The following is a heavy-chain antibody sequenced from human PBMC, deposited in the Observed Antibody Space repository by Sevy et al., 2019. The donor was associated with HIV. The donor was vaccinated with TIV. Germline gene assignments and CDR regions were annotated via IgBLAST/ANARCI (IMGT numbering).Heavy chain of an antibody. Sequence: ASVQVSCKASGYTFTGYYMHWVRQAPGQGLEWMGRINPNSGGTNYAQKFQGRVTMTRETSISTAYMERSRLRSDDTAVYYCARDRELLWFGDSNWFDPWGQGTLVTVSS. CDR2: INPNSGGT. J-gene: IGHJ5*02. CDR1: GYTFTGYY. V-gene: IGHV1-2*06. CDR3: ARDRELLWFGDSNWFDP. D-gene: IGHD3-10*01.